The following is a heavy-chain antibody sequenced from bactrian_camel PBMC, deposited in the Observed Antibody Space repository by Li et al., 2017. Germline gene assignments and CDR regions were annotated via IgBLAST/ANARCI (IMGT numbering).Heavy chain of an antibody. J-gene: IGHJ4*01. Sequence: HVQLVESGGGLLQAGGSLRLSCEASGYTDGRYCWGWFRQAPGKEREGVATIDTDGSTSYADSVKGRFTISQANVKNTVYLQMNSLKPEDTAMYYCAKAKLRYGGAWSAWDEANVRGPGTQVTVS. CDR2: IDTDGST. V-gene: IGHV3S55*01. CDR1: GYTDGRYC. CDR3: AKAKLRYGGAWSAWDEANV. D-gene: IGHD2*01.